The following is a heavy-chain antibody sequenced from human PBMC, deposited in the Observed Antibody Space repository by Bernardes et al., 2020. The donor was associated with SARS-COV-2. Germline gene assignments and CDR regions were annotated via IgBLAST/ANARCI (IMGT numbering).Heavy chain of an antibody. J-gene: IGHJ1*01. V-gene: IGHV4-34*01. D-gene: IGHD3-10*01. Sequence: SETLSLTCGFSGGSFSAYYWSWLRQPPGKGLQWIGEINHSGRTKYNPSLKSRVTISVDTSKKEFSVNLKSLTAADTAIYYCATGRFGEAPFHHWGQGTLVTVSS. CDR1: GGSFSAYY. CDR2: INHSGRT. CDR3: ATGRFGEAPFHH.